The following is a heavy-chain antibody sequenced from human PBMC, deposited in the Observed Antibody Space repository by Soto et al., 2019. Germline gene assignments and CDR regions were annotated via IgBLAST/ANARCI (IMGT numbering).Heavy chain of an antibody. V-gene: IGHV1-8*01. CDR1: GYTFTSYD. CDR3: ARGSEEYYYCYYMDV. CDR2: MNPNSGNT. J-gene: IGHJ6*03. Sequence: QVQLVQSGAEVKKPGASVKVSCKASGYTFTSYDLNWVRQATGQGREWMGWMNPNSGNTGYAQKFQGRVIMTRHTSISTDYMELSSLRSEDTAVYYCARGSEEYYYCYYMDVWGKGTTVTVSS.